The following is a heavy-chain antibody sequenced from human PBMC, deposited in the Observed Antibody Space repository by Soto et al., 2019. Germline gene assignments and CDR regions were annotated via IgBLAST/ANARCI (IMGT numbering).Heavy chain of an antibody. CDR1: GGTFSSYA. Sequence: SVKVSCEASGGTFSSYAISWVRQAPGQGLEWMGGIIPIFGTANYAQKFQGRVTITANESTSTAYMELSSLRSEDTAVYYCARHYYDSRGYDYWGQGTPVTVSS. J-gene: IGHJ4*02. V-gene: IGHV1-69*13. D-gene: IGHD3-22*01. CDR3: ARHYYDSRGYDY. CDR2: IIPIFGTA.